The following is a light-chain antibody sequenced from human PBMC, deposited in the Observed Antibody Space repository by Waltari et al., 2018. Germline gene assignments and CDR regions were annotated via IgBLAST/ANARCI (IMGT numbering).Light chain of an antibody. CDR1: QSLVDGYGHMY. CDR2: RVT. Sequence: DVVMTQSPLSLSVTLGQSASIYCRSSQSLVDGYGHMYLDWFVQRPGQSPRRVIYRVTKRDSRVTDRFSGSESDTDFTLKISKVEAEDVGVYYCLGAPFTFGHGTRLDLK. V-gene: IGKV2-30*01. CDR3: LGAPFT. J-gene: IGKJ3*01.